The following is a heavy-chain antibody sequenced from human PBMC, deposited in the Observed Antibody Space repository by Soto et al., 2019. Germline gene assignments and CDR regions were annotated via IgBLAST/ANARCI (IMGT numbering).Heavy chain of an antibody. CDR1: GGTFNTYT. J-gene: IGHJ4*02. CDR3: ARIPRYSYPTSDPLDN. CDR2: ILPIMGSV. V-gene: IGHV1-69*01. Sequence: QVHLVQSGSEVKKPGSSVTVSCKASGGTFNTYTFSWVRQAPGQGLEWMGSILPIMGSVNYVHDFRGRLSITADPSTTTAYMELTSLTSHDTAIYYCARIPRYSYPTSDPLDNWGQGTLVTVSS. D-gene: IGHD2-15*01.